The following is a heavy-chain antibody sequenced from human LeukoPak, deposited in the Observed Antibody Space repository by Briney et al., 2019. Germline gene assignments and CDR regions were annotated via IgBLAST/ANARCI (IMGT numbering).Heavy chain of an antibody. Sequence: MASETLSLTCSVSDGSINSYYWNWIRRPPGKGLEWIGYIYYNGNTNYSPSLKSRVTMSVDMSKNLFSLKVSSVTAADTAVYYCARGRSNYYGMDVWGQGTTVTVSS. CDR3: ARGRSNYYGMDV. D-gene: IGHD1-26*01. CDR2: IYYNGNT. J-gene: IGHJ6*02. CDR1: DGSINSYY. V-gene: IGHV4-59*01.